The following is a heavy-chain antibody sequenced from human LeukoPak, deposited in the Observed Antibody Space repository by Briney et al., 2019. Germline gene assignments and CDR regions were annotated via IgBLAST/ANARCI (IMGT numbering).Heavy chain of an antibody. Sequence: GGSLRLSCAASGFTFSSYEMNWVRQAPGKGLEWVSYISSSGSTIYYADSVKGRFTISRDNAKNSLYLQMSSLTPEDTAVYYRARNYDVLTGYPYYFDHWGQGILVTVSS. V-gene: IGHV3-48*03. J-gene: IGHJ4*02. CDR3: ARNYDVLTGYPYYFDH. CDR1: GFTFSSYE. CDR2: ISSSGSTI. D-gene: IGHD3-9*01.